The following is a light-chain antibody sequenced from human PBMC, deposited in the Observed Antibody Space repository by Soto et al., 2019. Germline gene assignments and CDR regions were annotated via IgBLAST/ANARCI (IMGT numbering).Light chain of an antibody. CDR3: QQYGSPPPA. V-gene: IGKV3-20*01. J-gene: IGKJ1*01. CDR2: GAS. Sequence: EIVLTQSPGTLSLSPGERATLSCRASQSVSSSYLAWYQQKPGQAPRLLIYGASNRATGIPDRFSGSGSGTDFTLTISRLEPEDFAVYYCQQYGSPPPAFGQGTNVENK. CDR1: QSVSSSY.